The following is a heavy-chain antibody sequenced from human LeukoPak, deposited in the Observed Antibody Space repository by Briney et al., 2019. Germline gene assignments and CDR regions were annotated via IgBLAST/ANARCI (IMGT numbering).Heavy chain of an antibody. V-gene: IGHV3-23*01. CDR2: ISGRDGST. CDR3: AKDWNYYDSSGNDYLDY. J-gene: IGHJ4*02. CDR1: GFSFSSYA. D-gene: IGHD3-22*01. Sequence: GGSLRLSCAASGFSFSSYAMSWVRQAPGKGLEWVSNISGRDGSTYYADSVKGRFTISRDNSKNTLYLQMNSLRAEDTAVFYCAKDWNYYDSSGNDYLDYWGQGTLVTVSS.